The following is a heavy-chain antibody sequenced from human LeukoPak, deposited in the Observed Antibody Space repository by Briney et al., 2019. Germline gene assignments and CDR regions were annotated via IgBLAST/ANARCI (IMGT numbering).Heavy chain of an antibody. CDR3: ARGSYSGSSTGAFDI. V-gene: IGHV4-4*07. D-gene: IGHD1-26*01. J-gene: IGHJ3*02. CDR2: IYSSGST. CDR1: GGSISSNY. Sequence: SETLSLTCTVSGGSISSNYWTWIRQPAGEGLEWIGRIYSSGSTNYNPSPKSRVTMSVDTSKNQFSLKLSSVTAADTAVYYCARGSYSGSSTGAFDIWGLGTMVTVSS.